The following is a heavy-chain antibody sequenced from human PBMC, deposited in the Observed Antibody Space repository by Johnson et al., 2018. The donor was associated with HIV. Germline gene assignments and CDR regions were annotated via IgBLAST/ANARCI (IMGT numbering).Heavy chain of an antibody. D-gene: IGHD2-8*02. Sequence: QVQLVESGGGVGQPGRSLRLSCAASGFTFSSMHWDRQAPGKGLEWAAFIRYDGSNKYSADSVKGRFTISRDNSKNTLYLQMNSLRAEDTAVYYCAKSGPRAFDILGQGTMVTVSS. CDR2: IRYDGSNK. CDR1: GFTFSS. V-gene: IGHV3-30*02. CDR3: AKSGPRAFDI. J-gene: IGHJ3*02.